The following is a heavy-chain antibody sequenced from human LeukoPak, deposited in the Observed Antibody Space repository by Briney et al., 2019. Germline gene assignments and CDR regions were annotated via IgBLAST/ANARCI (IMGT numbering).Heavy chain of an antibody. Sequence: SETLSLTCAVYGGSFSGYYWSWIRQPPGKGLEWIGEINHSGSTNYNPSLKSRVTISVDTSKNQFSLKLSSVTAADTAVYYCARGLPGNWNYKRYYYMDVWGKGTTVTVSS. V-gene: IGHV4-34*01. D-gene: IGHD1-7*01. CDR1: GGSFSGYY. J-gene: IGHJ6*03. CDR3: ARGLPGNWNYKRYYYMDV. CDR2: INHSGST.